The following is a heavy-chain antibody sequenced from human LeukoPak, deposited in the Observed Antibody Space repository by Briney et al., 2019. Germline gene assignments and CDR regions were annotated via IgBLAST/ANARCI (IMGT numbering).Heavy chain of an antibody. J-gene: IGHJ3*02. CDR2: ISSSSSTI. V-gene: IGHV3-48*03. CDR3: ARPSASSGSCYTDAFDI. Sequence: GGSLRLSCVASGFTFSSYEMNWVRQAPGKGLEWVSYISSSSSTIYYADSVKGRFTISRDNAKNSLYLQVNSLRDEDTAVYYCARPSASSGSCYTDAFDIWGQGTMVTVSS. CDR1: GFTFSSYE. D-gene: IGHD3-10*01.